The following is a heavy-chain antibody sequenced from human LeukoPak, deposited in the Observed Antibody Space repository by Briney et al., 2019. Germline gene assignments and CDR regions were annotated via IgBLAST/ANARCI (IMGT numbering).Heavy chain of an antibody. Sequence: SVKVSXKASGGTFSNYALNWVRQAPGQGLEWMGGIIPIVETANYAQKFQGRVTISTDESTSKVFMELHSLRSEDTAVYYCTKDPRITVAGTGYYYYYMDVWGKGTTVTVSS. J-gene: IGHJ6*03. CDR1: GGTFSNYA. CDR3: TKDPRITVAGTGYYYYYMDV. V-gene: IGHV1-69*05. CDR2: IIPIVETA. D-gene: IGHD6-19*01.